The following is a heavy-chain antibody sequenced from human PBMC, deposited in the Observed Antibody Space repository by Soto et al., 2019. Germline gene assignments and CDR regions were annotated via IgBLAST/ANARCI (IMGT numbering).Heavy chain of an antibody. D-gene: IGHD6-13*01. Sequence: SETLSLTCTVSGGSISSSSYYWGWIRQPPGKGLEWIGSIYYSGSTYYNPSLKSRVTISVDTSKNQFSLKLSSVTAADTAVYYCARLRHSSSWYGIGAFDVWGQGTMVTVSS. CDR3: ARLRHSSSWYGIGAFDV. J-gene: IGHJ3*01. CDR2: IYYSGST. CDR1: GGSISSSSYY. V-gene: IGHV4-39*01.